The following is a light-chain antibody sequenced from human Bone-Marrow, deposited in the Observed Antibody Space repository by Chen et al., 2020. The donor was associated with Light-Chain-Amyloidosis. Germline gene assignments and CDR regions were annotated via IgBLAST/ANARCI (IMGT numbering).Light chain of an antibody. J-gene: IGLJ1*01. Sequence: QSVLTQPPSASGTPGQRVTISCSGSSSNIGSNYVYWYQQLPGTAPKLLIYRNNQRPSGVTDRFSGSKSGTSASLAISGLRSEDEADYYCAAWDDSLSGSYVFGTGTKVTVL. CDR1: SSNIGSNY. V-gene: IGLV1-47*01. CDR3: AAWDDSLSGSYV. CDR2: RNN.